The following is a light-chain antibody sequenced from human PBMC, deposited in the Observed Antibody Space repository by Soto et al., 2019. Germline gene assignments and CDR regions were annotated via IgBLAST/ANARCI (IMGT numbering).Light chain of an antibody. J-gene: IGKJ1*01. Sequence: EIVLTQSPGTLSLSPGERATLSCRASQSVRSSYLAWYQQKPGQAPRLLIYGASSRATGIPDRFSGSGSGTDFTLTISRLEPEDFAVYYCQQYGSSGWTFGQGTEV. CDR1: QSVRSSY. V-gene: IGKV3-20*01. CDR3: QQYGSSGWT. CDR2: GAS.